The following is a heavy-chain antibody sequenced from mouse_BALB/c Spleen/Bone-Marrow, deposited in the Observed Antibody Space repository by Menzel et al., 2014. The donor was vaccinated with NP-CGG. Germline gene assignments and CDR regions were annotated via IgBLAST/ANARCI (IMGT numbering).Heavy chain of an antibody. D-gene: IGHD2-4*01. V-gene: IGHV5-12*01. Sequence: DVMLVESGGGLVPPGGSLKLSRAPSGFTFSDYYMYWVRQTPAKRLERVAYISNGGCRTYYPDTVKGRFTICRDNAKNTLYLQMSRLKSEDTAMYYCARPTIYYDYDGYAMDYWGQGTSVTVSS. J-gene: IGHJ4*01. CDR2: ISNGGCRT. CDR3: ARPTIYYDYDGYAMDY. CDR1: GFTFSDYY.